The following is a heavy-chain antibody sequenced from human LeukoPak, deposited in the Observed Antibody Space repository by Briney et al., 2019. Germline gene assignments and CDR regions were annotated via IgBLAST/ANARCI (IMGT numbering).Heavy chain of an antibody. J-gene: IGHJ3*02. CDR1: GVSVSSGSYY. CDR2: IYYSGST. Sequence: SETLSLTCTVSGVSVSSGSYYWSWIRQPPGKGLEWIGYIYYSGSTNYNPSLKSRVTISVDTSKNQFSLKLSSVTAADTAVYYCARGGGGGRAFDIWGQGTMVTVSS. V-gene: IGHV4-61*01. CDR3: ARGGGGGRAFDI. D-gene: IGHD2-15*01.